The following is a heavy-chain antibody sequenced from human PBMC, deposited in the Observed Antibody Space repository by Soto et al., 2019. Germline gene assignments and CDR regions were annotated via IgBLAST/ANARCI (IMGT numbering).Heavy chain of an antibody. J-gene: IGHJ5*02. Sequence: QITLKESGPTLVKPTQTLTLTCTFSGFSLSTNGVGVGWLRQPPRKALEWLALIYWDDDKRYSPSLKSRLTITKDTSKNQVVLTMTNMDPVDTATYYCAHRMCYYGYNWFDPWGQGTLVTVSS. CDR2: IYWDDDK. CDR1: GFSLSTNGVG. D-gene: IGHD3-10*01. V-gene: IGHV2-5*02. CDR3: AHRMCYYGYNWFDP.